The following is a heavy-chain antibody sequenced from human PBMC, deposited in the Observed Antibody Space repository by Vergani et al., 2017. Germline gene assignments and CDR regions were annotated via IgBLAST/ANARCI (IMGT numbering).Heavy chain of an antibody. V-gene: IGHV1-18*01. CDR2: ISVNNGDT. Sequence: QVQLVQSGGEVKKPGASVKVSCKASGYTFTTYGISWVRQAPGHGLEWMGWISVNNGDTHYSQKFQGRLTMTTDTSTNTAYMELRSLGSDDTAVYYCTRKGRGSYRNCWGDGTLVTVSS. D-gene: IGHD1-26*01. CDR1: GYTFTTYG. J-gene: IGHJ4*01. CDR3: TRKGRGSYRNC.